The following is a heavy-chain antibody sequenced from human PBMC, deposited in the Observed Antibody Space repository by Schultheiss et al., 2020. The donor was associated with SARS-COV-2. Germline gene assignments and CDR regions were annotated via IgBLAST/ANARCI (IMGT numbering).Heavy chain of an antibody. CDR3: ARHLGYGDF. Sequence: GGSLRLSCAASGFTFSSFEMNWVRQAPGRGLEWLSYIDSTGYTIYYTDSVKGRFTISRDNAKNSLYLQMNNLRAEDTAVYYCARHLGYGDFWGQGTLVTVSS. CDR1: GFTFSSFE. D-gene: IGHD2-15*01. V-gene: IGHV3-48*03. CDR2: IDSTGYTI. J-gene: IGHJ4*02.